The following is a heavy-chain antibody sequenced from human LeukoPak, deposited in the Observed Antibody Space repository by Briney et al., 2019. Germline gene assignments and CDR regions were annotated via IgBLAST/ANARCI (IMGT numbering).Heavy chain of an antibody. CDR2: IYHSGGT. V-gene: IGHV4-4*02. Sequence: PSETLSLTCTVSGGSISSSNWWSWVRQPPGKGLEWIGEIYHSGGTNYNPSLKSRVTISVDKSKNQFSLKLSSVTAADTAVYYCARDRGCSGGSCRYFDYWGQGTLVTVSS. CDR3: ARDRGCSGGSCRYFDY. J-gene: IGHJ4*02. CDR1: GGSISSSNW. D-gene: IGHD2-15*01.